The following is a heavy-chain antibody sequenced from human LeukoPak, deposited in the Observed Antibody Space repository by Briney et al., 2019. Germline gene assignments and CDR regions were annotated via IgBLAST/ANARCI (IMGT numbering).Heavy chain of an antibody. CDR1: GFTVSSNY. CDR3: ARARMVRPKDIWFDP. D-gene: IGHD3-10*01. Sequence: GGSLRLSCAASGFTVSSNYMSWIRQAPGKGLEWVSYISSSGSTIYYADSVKGRFTISRDNAKNSLYLQMNSLRAEDTAVYYCARARMVRPKDIWFDPWGQGTLVTVSS. J-gene: IGHJ5*02. CDR2: ISSSGSTI. V-gene: IGHV3-11*01.